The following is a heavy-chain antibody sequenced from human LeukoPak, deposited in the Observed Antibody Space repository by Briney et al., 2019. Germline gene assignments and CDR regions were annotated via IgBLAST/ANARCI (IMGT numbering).Heavy chain of an antibody. CDR1: GVSISSNLW. J-gene: IGHJ4*02. CDR3: ARGGDRSFDY. D-gene: IGHD3-10*01. CDR2: IHHSGSI. Sequence: SGTLPLTCAVSGVSISSNLWWTWVRQPPGKGLEWIAEIHHSGSINYNPSLKSRVTISVDKAKNQFSLNLNSVPAADTAVYYCARGGDRSFDYWGQGTLVTVSS. V-gene: IGHV4-4*02.